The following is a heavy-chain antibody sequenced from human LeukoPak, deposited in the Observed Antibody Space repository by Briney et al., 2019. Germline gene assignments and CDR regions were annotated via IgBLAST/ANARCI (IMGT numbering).Heavy chain of an antibody. CDR1: GYTFVDFD. Sequence: ASVKVSCKASGYTFVDFDINWVRQAAGQGLEWMGWVNPDSGNTGYAQKFQGRVTFTRNTSISTAYMELSSLTSDDTAVYYCVRGLYRGYCTTTTCYRLDPWGQGTQVTVSS. J-gene: IGHJ5*02. CDR2: VNPDSGNT. D-gene: IGHD2-2*02. CDR3: VRGLYRGYCTTTTCYRLDP. V-gene: IGHV1-8*03.